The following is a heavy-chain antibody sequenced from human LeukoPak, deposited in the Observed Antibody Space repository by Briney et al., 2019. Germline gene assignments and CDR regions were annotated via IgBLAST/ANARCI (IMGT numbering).Heavy chain of an antibody. J-gene: IGHJ6*03. CDR3: ARGDFWSGYSGEYYYYYMDV. V-gene: IGHV4-61*02. Sequence: PSETLSLTCAVSGYSISSGYYWSWIRQPAGKGLEWIGRIYTSGSTNYNPSLKSRVTISVDTSKNQFSLKLSSVTAADTAVYYCARGDFWSGYSGEYYYYYMDVWGKGTTVTVSS. D-gene: IGHD3-3*01. CDR2: IYTSGST. CDR1: GYSISSGYY.